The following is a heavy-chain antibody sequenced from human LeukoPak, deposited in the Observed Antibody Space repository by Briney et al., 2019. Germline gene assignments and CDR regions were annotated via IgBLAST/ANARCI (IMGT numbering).Heavy chain of an antibody. CDR1: GFTFSSCA. CDR2: ISGSGGRT. CDR3: APITFDP. D-gene: IGHD3-10*01. Sequence: GGSLRLSCAASGFTFSSCAMSWVRQAPGKGLEWVSVISGSGGRTYYADSVKGRFTISRDNSKNTLYLQMNSLRAEDTAVYYCAPITFDPWGQGTLVTVSS. J-gene: IGHJ5*02. V-gene: IGHV3-23*01.